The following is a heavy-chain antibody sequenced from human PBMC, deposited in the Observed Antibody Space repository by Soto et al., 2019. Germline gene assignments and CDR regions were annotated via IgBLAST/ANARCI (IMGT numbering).Heavy chain of an antibody. CDR1: GGTFSSYA. CDR2: IIPIFGTA. CDR3: ARVTAVGGYCYGMDV. V-gene: IGHV1-69*13. D-gene: IGHD2-15*01. Sequence: SVKVSCKASGGTFSSYAISWVRQAPGQGLEWMGGIIPIFGTANYAQKFQGRVTITADESTSTAYMELSSLRSEDTAVYYCARVTAVGGYCYGMDVWGQGTTVTVSS. J-gene: IGHJ6*02.